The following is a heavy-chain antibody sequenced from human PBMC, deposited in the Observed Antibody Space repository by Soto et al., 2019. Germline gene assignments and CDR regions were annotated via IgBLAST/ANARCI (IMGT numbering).Heavy chain of an antibody. V-gene: IGHV4-30-2*02. J-gene: IGHJ5*02. D-gene: IGHD1-26*01. CDR3: ASRPSGSGFDP. CDR2: IYHSGST. Sequence: QLQLQESGSGLVKPSQTLSLTCAVSGGSISSGGYSWSWIRQPPGKGLECIGYIYHSGSTYYNPSRKSGFTISVYSFKNPFFLKLSSVTVADTAVYYCASRPSGSGFDPWGQGTLVTVSS. CDR1: GGSISSGGYS.